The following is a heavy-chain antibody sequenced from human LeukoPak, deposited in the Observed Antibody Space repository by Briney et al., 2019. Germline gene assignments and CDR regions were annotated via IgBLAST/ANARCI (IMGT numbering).Heavy chain of an antibody. V-gene: IGHV4-61*02. Sequence: PSETLSLTCTVSGGSISSGSYYWSWIRQPAGKGLEWIGRIYTSGSTNYNPSLKSRVTISVDTSKNQFSLKLSSVTAPDTAVYYCARESRGYSYGYDYWGQGTLVTVSS. D-gene: IGHD5-18*01. CDR3: ARESRGYSYGYDY. CDR1: GGSISSGSYY. J-gene: IGHJ4*02. CDR2: IYTSGST.